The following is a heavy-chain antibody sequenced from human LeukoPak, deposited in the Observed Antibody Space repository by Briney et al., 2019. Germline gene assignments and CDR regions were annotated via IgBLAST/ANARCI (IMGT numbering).Heavy chain of an antibody. D-gene: IGHD6-19*01. Sequence: GGSLRLSCAASGFTFSSYDMKWVRLAPGKGLEWVSYISSSGSTIYYADSVKGRFTISRDNAKNSLYLQMNSLRAEDTAVYYCAKWLAFGYRGQGTLVTVPS. V-gene: IGHV3-48*03. CDR1: GFTFSSYD. J-gene: IGHJ4*02. CDR2: ISSSGSTI. CDR3: AKWLAFGY.